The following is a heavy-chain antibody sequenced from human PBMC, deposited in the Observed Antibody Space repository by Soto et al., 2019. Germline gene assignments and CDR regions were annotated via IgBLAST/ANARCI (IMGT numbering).Heavy chain of an antibody. CDR2: IHNSGST. J-gene: IGHJ4*02. V-gene: IGHV4-39*01. Sequence: QPQLQESGPGLVKPSETLSLTCTVSGGSVSSCCNYWGWVRQPPGKGLEWIGSIHNSGSTSYNPSLKGRGTISVDTPKNQFSLNLTSVTAADTAVYYCTRGLSSPSATGIWGQGTLVTVSS. CDR3: TRGLSSPSATGI. D-gene: IGHD6-6*01. CDR1: GGSVSSCCNY.